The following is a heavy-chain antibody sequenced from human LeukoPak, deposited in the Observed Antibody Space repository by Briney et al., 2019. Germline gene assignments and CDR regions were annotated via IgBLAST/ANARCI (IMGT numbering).Heavy chain of an antibody. D-gene: IGHD3-22*01. CDR2: ISYDGSNK. CDR1: GFTFSAYG. Sequence: GGSLRLSCAASGFTFSAYGMHCVRQAPGKGLEWVAVISYDGSNKYYADSVKGRFTISRDDSKSTVFLQMNSLRAEDTAVYHCAKDGGSGFSPPYYFAMDVWGQGTTVIVSS. V-gene: IGHV3-30*18. CDR3: AKDGGSGFSPPYYFAMDV. J-gene: IGHJ6*02.